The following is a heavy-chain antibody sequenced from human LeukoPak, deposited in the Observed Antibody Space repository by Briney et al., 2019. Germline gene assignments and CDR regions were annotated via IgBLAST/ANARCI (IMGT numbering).Heavy chain of an antibody. Sequence: GGSLRLSCAASGFTFSSYWMSWVRQAPGKGLEWVANIKQDGSEKYYVDSVKGRFTISRDNAKNSLYLQMNSLRAEDTAVYYFARDIFRVAAAGTGWFDPWGQGTLVTVSS. D-gene: IGHD6-13*01. CDR1: GFTFSSYW. CDR3: ARDIFRVAAAGTGWFDP. V-gene: IGHV3-7*01. J-gene: IGHJ5*02. CDR2: IKQDGSEK.